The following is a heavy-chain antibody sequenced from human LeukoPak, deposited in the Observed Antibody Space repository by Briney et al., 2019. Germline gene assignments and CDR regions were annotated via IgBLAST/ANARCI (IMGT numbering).Heavy chain of an antibody. Sequence: SETLSLSCTVSGGSISRGSYFWSWIRQPAGKGLEWIGRFYTSATPNYNPSLKSRVTISVDTSRNQFSLKLSSVTAADTAVYYCARGGIPDYWGQGILVTVSS. CDR1: GGSISRGSYF. D-gene: IGHD2-21*01. CDR2: FYTSATP. V-gene: IGHV4-61*02. J-gene: IGHJ4*02. CDR3: ARGGIPDY.